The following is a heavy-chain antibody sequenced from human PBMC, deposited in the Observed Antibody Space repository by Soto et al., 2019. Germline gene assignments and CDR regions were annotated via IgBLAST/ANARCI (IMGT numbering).Heavy chain of an antibody. J-gene: IGHJ4*02. Sequence: GGSLRLSCAASGFTFSSYGMHWVRQAPGKGLEWVAVIWYDGSNKYYADSVKGRFTISRDNSKNTLYLQMNSLRAEDTAVYYCARDRLVLEWFFRYWGQGTLVTVSS. CDR1: GFTFSSYG. V-gene: IGHV3-33*01. CDR3: ARDRLVLEWFFRY. CDR2: IWYDGSNK. D-gene: IGHD3-3*01.